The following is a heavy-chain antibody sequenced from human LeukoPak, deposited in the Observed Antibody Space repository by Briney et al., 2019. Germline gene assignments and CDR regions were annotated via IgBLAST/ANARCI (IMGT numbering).Heavy chain of an antibody. CDR3: ARGGGPYESTGFFAGPFDY. CDR2: LIPLFGSA. Sequence: GASVKVSCKASGGTFSTNAISWVRQAPGQGLEWMGGLIPLFGSAHYAQKLPGRVTITTDESTSTAYMVLSSLRSDDTAIYYCARGGGPYESTGFFAGPFDYWGQGTLVTVSS. V-gene: IGHV1-69*05. J-gene: IGHJ4*02. CDR1: GGTFSTNA. D-gene: IGHD6-19*01.